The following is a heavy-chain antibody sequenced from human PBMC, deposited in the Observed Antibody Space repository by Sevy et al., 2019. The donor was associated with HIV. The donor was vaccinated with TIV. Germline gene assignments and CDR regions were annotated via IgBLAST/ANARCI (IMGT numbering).Heavy chain of an antibody. D-gene: IGHD3-22*01. V-gene: IGHV1-69*06. CDR1: GGTFSSFA. Sequence: ASVKVSCKASGGTFSSFALSWVRQAPGQGLEWMGGIIAMFGTTKYAQTFQGRVTISADKSTSTAYMELSSLRSEDTAVYYCARSLPTMIVVVDAFDIWGQGTMVTVSS. J-gene: IGHJ3*02. CDR2: IIAMFGTT. CDR3: ARSLPTMIVVVDAFDI.